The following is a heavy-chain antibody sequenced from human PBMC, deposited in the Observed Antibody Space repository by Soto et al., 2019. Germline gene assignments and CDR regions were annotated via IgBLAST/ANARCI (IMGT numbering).Heavy chain of an antibody. CDR3: ARDFGY. CDR2: INSDGSST. J-gene: IGHJ4*02. CDR1: GFTFSSYW. V-gene: IGHV3-74*01. D-gene: IGHD3-10*01. Sequence: EVQLVESGGGLVQPGGSLRLSCAASGFTFSSYWMHWVRQAPGKGLVWVSRINSDGSSTYYADSVKGRFTISRDNAKNTLYLQMNSLRAADPAVYWARDFGYWGQGPLVTVSS.